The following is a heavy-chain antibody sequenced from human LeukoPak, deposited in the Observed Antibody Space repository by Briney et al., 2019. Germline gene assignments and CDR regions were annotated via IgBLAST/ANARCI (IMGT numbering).Heavy chain of an antibody. D-gene: IGHD2-21*02. Sequence: GGSLRLSCAASGFTFSSYGMHWVRQAPGKGLEWVAVISYDGSNKYYADSVKGRFTISRDNSKNTLYLQMNSLRAEDTAVYYCAKDPLAYCGGDCYNHYFDYWGQGTLVTVSS. CDR2: ISYDGSNK. CDR3: AKDPLAYCGGDCYNHYFDY. CDR1: GFTFSSYG. V-gene: IGHV3-30*18. J-gene: IGHJ4*02.